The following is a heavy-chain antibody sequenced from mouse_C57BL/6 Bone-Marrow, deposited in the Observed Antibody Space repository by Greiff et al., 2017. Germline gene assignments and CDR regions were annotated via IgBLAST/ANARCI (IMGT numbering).Heavy chain of an antibody. D-gene: IGHD1-1*01. Sequence: EVQLQQSGPELVKPGASVKISCKASGYTFTDYYMNWVKQSHGKSLEWIGDINPNNGGTSYNQKFKGKATLTVDKSSSTAYMELRSLTSEDSAVXYCASYGSSYMFAYWGQGTLVTVSA. CDR1: GYTFTDYY. CDR3: ASYGSSYMFAY. J-gene: IGHJ3*01. V-gene: IGHV1-26*01. CDR2: INPNNGGT.